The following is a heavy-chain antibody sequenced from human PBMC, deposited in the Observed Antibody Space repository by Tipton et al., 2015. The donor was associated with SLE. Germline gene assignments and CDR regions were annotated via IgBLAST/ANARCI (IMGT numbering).Heavy chain of an antibody. CDR2: IWYDGSNK. CDR1: GFTFSSYG. CDR3: AKDRGGFGDFFDY. Sequence: SLRLSCAASGFTFSSYGMHWVRQAPGKGLEWVAVIWYDGSNKYYADSVKGRFTISRDNSKNTLFLQMNSLRAEDTAVYYCAKDRGGFGDFFDYWGQGTLVTVSS. J-gene: IGHJ4*02. V-gene: IGHV3-33*06. D-gene: IGHD3-10*01.